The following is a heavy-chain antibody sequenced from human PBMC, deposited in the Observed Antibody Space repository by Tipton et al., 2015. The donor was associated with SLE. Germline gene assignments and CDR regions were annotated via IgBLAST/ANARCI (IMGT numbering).Heavy chain of an antibody. Sequence: QLVQSGAEVKKPGSSVKVSCKTSGSSFNTYTLNWVRQAPGQGLEWVGGITPVFRTPNYAPKFQGRVSITTDESTSTVFLELTSLRSDDTAVYFCAREGMSAAVNPLDYWGQGSLVTVSS. V-gene: IGHV1-69*05. D-gene: IGHD3-22*01. CDR3: AREGMSAAVNPLDY. J-gene: IGHJ4*02. CDR2: ITPVFRTP. CDR1: GSSFNTYT.